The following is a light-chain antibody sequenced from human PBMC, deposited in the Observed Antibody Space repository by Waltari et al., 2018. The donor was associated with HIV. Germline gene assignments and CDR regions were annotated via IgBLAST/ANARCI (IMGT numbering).Light chain of an antibody. Sequence: DIQMTQSPSALSASVRDRFTIACRGGQGISNYLTRFQPKPGKAPKSLISAASRLQSGVPSKFSGSGAGTDFTLTISSLQPEDFATYYCQQYNSYPFTFGQGTRLEIK. CDR2: AAS. CDR1: QGISNY. V-gene: IGKV1-16*02. CDR3: QQYNSYPFT. J-gene: IGKJ5*01.